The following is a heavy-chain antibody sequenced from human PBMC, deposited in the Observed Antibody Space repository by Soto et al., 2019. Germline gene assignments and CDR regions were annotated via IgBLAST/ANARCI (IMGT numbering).Heavy chain of an antibody. CDR3: AKRSIVVVTVTRPDDAFDI. D-gene: IGHD2-21*02. V-gene: IGHV3-23*01. Sequence: GGSLRLSCAASGFTFTNYAMNWVRQAPGKGLEWVSGISGGGGSTYYADSVKGRFTISRDTSKNTLYLQMNSLRADDTAVYYCAKRSIVVVTVTRPDDAFDIWGQGTMVTVS. CDR1: GFTFTNYA. CDR2: ISGGGGST. J-gene: IGHJ3*02.